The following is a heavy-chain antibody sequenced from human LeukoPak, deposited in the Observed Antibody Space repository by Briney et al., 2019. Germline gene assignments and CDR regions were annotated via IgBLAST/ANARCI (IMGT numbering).Heavy chain of an antibody. D-gene: IGHD2-15*01. V-gene: IGHV4-39*01. J-gene: IGHJ4*02. CDR3: ARGDCSGGSCYLFDY. CDR2: IYYSGST. CDR1: GGSISSSSYY. Sequence: SETLSPTCTVSGGSISSSSYYWGWLRPPPGKGLEWIGSIYYSGSTYYNPSLKSRVTISVDTSKNQFSLKLSSVTAADTAVYYCARGDCSGGSCYLFDYWGQGALVTVSS.